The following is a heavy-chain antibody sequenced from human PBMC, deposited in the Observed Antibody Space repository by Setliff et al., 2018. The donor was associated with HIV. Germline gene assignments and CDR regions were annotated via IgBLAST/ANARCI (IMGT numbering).Heavy chain of an antibody. CDR2: IYWNDDK. D-gene: IGHD3-3*01. Sequence: SGPTLVNPTQTLTLTCTFSGFSLSTSAVGVGWIRQPPGKALEWLALIYWNDDKRYSPSLKSRLTITKDTSKNQVVRTLANMDPVDTATYYCAHISDPVADFWSGYYNPPYFDYWGQGALVTVSS. CDR1: GFSLSTSAVG. CDR3: AHISDPVADFWSGYYNPPYFDY. V-gene: IGHV2-5*01. J-gene: IGHJ4*02.